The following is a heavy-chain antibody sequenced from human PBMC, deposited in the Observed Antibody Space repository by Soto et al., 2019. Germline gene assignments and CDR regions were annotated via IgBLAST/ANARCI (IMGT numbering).Heavy chain of an antibody. CDR3: ARDNLGDAFDI. D-gene: IGHD3-3*01. J-gene: IGHJ3*02. CDR2: ISSSSTI. Sequence: GGSLRLSCAASGFTFSSYSMNWVRQAPGKGLEWVSYISSSSTIYYADSVKGRFTISRDNAKNSLYLQMNSLRDEDTAVYYCARDNLGDAFDIWGQGTMVTVSS. CDR1: GFTFSSYS. V-gene: IGHV3-48*02.